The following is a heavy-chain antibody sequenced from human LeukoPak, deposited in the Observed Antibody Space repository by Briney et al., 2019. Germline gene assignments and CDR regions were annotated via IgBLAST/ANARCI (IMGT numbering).Heavy chain of an antibody. CDR2: INPNSGGT. J-gene: IGHJ3*02. Sequence: GASVKVSCKTSGFTFTGYYIHWVRQAPGQGLEWMGWINPNSGGTTYAQKFQGRVTMTRDTSISTAYMELSRLRSDDTAVYYCARLTYYDFWSGYNYAFDIWGQGTMVTVSS. CDR3: ARLTYYDFWSGYNYAFDI. V-gene: IGHV1-2*02. CDR1: GFTFTGYY. D-gene: IGHD3-3*01.